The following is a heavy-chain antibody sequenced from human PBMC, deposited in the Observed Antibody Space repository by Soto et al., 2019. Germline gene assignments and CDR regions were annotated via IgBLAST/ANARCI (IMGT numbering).Heavy chain of an antibody. CDR2: IRSQANNYAT. CDR1: GFTFSASA. V-gene: IGHV3-73*02. Sequence: EVQLVESGGGLVHPGGSLKLSCAASGFTFSASAMHWVRQASGKGLEWVGRIRSQANNYATAYAASLKGRFTISRDDSKNTAYLQMNSLTTADTAVYYCTRTAGSAYWGQGTLVTVSS. CDR3: TRTAGSAY. J-gene: IGHJ4*02. D-gene: IGHD6-19*01.